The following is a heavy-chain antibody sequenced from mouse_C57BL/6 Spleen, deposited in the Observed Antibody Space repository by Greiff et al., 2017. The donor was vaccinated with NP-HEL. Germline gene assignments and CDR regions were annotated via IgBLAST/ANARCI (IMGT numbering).Heavy chain of an antibody. CDR3: ARRGTTRLYAMDY. D-gene: IGHD2-13*01. Sequence: QVQLQQPGAELVRPGTSVTLSCKASGYTFTSYWMHWVKQRPGQGLEWIGVIDPSDSYTNYNQKFKGKATLTVDTSSSTAYMHLSSLTSEDSAVYYCARRGTTRLYAMDYWGQGTSVTVSS. CDR2: IDPSDSYT. V-gene: IGHV1-59*01. J-gene: IGHJ4*01. CDR1: GYTFTSYW.